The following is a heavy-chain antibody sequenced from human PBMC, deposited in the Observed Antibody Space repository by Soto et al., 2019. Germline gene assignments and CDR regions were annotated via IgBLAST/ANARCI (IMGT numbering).Heavy chain of an antibody. V-gene: IGHV1-18*01. CDR1: GYTFSNYG. CDR2: ISGNNGNT. Sequence: QVQLVQSGAEVKKPGASVTVSCKTSGYTFSNYGINWVRQAPGQGLEWMGWISGNNGNTNYEQTVKDRVTMTTDTPTCTVYMELRSLKSDDTAIYYCSRFIMVGGWFDPNYYHGMDVWGQGTTVTVSS. CDR3: SRFIMVGGWFDPNYYHGMDV. J-gene: IGHJ6*02. D-gene: IGHD6-19*01.